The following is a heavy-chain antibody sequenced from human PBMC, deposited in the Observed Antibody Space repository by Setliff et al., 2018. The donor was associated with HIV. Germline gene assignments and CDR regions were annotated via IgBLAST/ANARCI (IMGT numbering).Heavy chain of an antibody. Sequence: SVKVSCKASGYTFTSYGISWVRQAPGQGLEWMGGTTPLLGTTNYAQKFQGRATITTDESTSTAYMELRSLRSDDTAVYYCALPSCGGGNCWSSASLPPAGWFDPWGQGTLVTVSS. CDR1: GYTFTSYG. V-gene: IGHV1-69*05. J-gene: IGHJ5*02. CDR3: ALPSCGGGNCWSSASLPPAGWFDP. D-gene: IGHD2-15*01. CDR2: TTPLLGTT.